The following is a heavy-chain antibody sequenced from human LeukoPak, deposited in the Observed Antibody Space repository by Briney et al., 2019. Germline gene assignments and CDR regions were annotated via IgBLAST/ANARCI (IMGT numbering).Heavy chain of an antibody. Sequence: GGSLRLSCAASGFTFSSYWMHWVRQAPGKGLVWDSRINSDGSSTSYADSVKGRFTISRDNAKNTLYLQMNSLRAEDTAVYYCARVEMSITIFGVVIRGAFDIWGQGTMVTVSS. V-gene: IGHV3-74*01. CDR1: GFTFSSYW. J-gene: IGHJ3*02. CDR3: ARVEMSITIFGVVIRGAFDI. CDR2: INSDGSST. D-gene: IGHD3-3*01.